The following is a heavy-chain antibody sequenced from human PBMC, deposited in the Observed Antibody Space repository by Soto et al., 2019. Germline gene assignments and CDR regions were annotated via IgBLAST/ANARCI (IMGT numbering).Heavy chain of an antibody. CDR2: IYYSGST. V-gene: IGHV4-59*01. J-gene: IGHJ5*02. Sequence: SETLSVTCPVSGGSLSSYCSSWIRTPPGKGLEWIGYIYYSGSTNYTPSLKSRVTISVDTSKNQFSLKLSSVTAADTAVYYCARVSRALTVAATPMYNWFDPWGQGTLVTVSS. CDR1: GGSLSSYC. D-gene: IGHD2-15*01. CDR3: ARVSRALTVAATPMYNWFDP.